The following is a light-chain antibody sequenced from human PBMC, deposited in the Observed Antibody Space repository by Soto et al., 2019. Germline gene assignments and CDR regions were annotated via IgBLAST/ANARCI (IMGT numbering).Light chain of an antibody. CDR1: QSVSSSY. CDR2: GAS. Sequence: EIVLTQSPGTLSLSPGERATLSCRASQSVSSSYLAWYQQKPGQAPRLLIDGASSRATGIPDRFSGSGSGTDFTLTISRLEPEDFAVYYCQQYCSSPQTFGQGTKVDIK. J-gene: IGKJ1*01. V-gene: IGKV3-20*01. CDR3: QQYCSSPQT.